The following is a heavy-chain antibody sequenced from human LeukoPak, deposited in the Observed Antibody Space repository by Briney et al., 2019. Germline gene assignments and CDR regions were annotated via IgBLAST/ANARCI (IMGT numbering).Heavy chain of an antibody. CDR3: ARGVNSGYFDY. Sequence: SETLSLTCTVSGGSISSYYWTWIRQPPGKGLEWIGYIYYSGSTNYNPSLKSRVTISVDTSKNQFSLKLTSVAAADTAVYYCARGVNSGYFDYCGQGTLVTVSS. D-gene: IGHD1-26*01. CDR1: GGSISSYY. CDR2: IYYSGST. V-gene: IGHV4-59*01. J-gene: IGHJ4*02.